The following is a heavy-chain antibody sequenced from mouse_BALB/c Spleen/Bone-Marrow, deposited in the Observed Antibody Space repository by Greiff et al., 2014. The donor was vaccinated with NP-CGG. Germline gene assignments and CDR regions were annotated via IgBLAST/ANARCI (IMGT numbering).Heavy chain of an antibody. CDR3: TGYGNYFDY. CDR2: IYPSDSYT. CDR1: SYTFTNYW. D-gene: IGHD2-1*01. Sequence: VKLMESGAELVRPGASVKLSCKASSYTFTNYWINWVKQRPGQGLEWIGNIYPSDSYTTYNQNFKDKATLTVDKSSSTAYMQLSSPTSEDSAVYYCTGYGNYFDYWGQGTTLTVSS. V-gene: IGHV1-69*02. J-gene: IGHJ2*01.